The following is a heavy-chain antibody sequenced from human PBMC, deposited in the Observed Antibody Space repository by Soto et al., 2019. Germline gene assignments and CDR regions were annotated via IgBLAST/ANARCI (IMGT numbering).Heavy chain of an antibody. V-gene: IGHV1-2*04. CDR1: GYTFTCYY. CDR2: ITPNSGGT. J-gene: IGHJ6*02. D-gene: IGHD3-3*01. Sequence: SSVKGSWKAFGYTFTCYYSHCLRQAPEKGLEWMGWITPNSGGTNYAQKFQGWVTMTRDTSISTAYMELSRLRSDDTAVYYCARDRRRITIFGVVPPDYYYYYGMDVWGQGTTVTASS. CDR3: ARDRRRITIFGVVPPDYYYYYGMDV.